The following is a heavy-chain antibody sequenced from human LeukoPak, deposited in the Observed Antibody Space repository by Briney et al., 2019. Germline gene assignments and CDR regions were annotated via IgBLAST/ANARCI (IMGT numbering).Heavy chain of an antibody. Sequence: GGSLRLSCAASGFTFSSYGMHWVRQAPGKGLEWVAVIWYDGSNKYYADSVKGRFTISRDNSKNTLYLQMNSLRAEDTAVYYCPRAHYDFWSGVGTLDAFDIWGQGTMVTVSS. D-gene: IGHD3-3*01. CDR1: GFTFSSYG. CDR2: IWYDGSNK. V-gene: IGHV3-33*01. J-gene: IGHJ3*02. CDR3: PRAHYDFWSGVGTLDAFDI.